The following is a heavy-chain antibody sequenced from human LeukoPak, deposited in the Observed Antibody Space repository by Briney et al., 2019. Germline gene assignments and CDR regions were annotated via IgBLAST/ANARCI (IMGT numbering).Heavy chain of an antibody. V-gene: IGHV4-30-4*01. CDR2: SNYSGST. D-gene: IGHD3-10*01. J-gene: IGHJ5*02. CDR1: GGSISSDNYQ. Sequence: AQTLSLTCTVSGGSISSDNYQWSWIRQPPGKGLEWIGYSNYSGSTYYNPSLKSRVTISVDASKNHLSLKLSSVTAADTAVYYCARYGSGSTWFDPWGQGTLVTVSS. CDR3: ARYGSGSTWFDP.